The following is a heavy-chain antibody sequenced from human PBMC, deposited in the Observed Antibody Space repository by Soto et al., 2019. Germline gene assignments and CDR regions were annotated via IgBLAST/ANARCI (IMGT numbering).Heavy chain of an antibody. CDR2: ISSFNGT. D-gene: IGHD2-2*01. V-gene: IGHV1-18*01. J-gene: IGHJ4*02. Sequence: QGQLVQSGAEVKKSGAAVRVSCRASGFAFSSYGINWVRQAPGQGLEWMGWISSFNGTRYAQKFQGRVTMTTATPTSTAELELRGLKEDDTAVYDCARDLRGFCTSGNCYGDFDYWGQGTLITVSS. CDR1: GFAFSSYG. CDR3: ARDLRGFCTSGNCYGDFDY.